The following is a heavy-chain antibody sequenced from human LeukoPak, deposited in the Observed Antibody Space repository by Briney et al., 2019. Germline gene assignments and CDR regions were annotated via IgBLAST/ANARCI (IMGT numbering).Heavy chain of an antibody. D-gene: IGHD6-6*01. CDR3: ARGLSGYASSLGY. J-gene: IGHJ4*02. CDR1: GFTFDDYA. Sequence: GGSLRLSCAASGFTFDDYAMHWVRQAPGKGLEWVSGISWNSGSIGYADSVKGRFTIARDNAKNSLYLQMNSLRAEDTAVYYCARGLSGYASSLGYWGQGTLVTVSA. V-gene: IGHV3-9*01. CDR2: ISWNSGSI.